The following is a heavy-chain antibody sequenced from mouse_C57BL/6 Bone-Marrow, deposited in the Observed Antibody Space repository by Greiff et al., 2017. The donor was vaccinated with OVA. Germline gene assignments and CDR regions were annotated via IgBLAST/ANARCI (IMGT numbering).Heavy chain of an antibody. CDR3: TREGLWLDYFDY. V-gene: IGHV5-9-1*02. J-gene: IGHJ2*01. Sequence: EVKLVESGEGLVKPGGSLKLSCAASGFTFSSYAMSWVRQTPEERLEWVAYISSGGDYIYYADTVTGRFTISRDNARNTLYLQMSSLKSEDTAMYYCTREGLWLDYFDYWGQGTTLTVSS. CDR2: ISSGGDYI. D-gene: IGHD2-2*01. CDR1: GFTFSSYA.